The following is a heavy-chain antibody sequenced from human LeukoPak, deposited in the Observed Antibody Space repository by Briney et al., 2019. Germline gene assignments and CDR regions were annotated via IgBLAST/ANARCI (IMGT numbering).Heavy chain of an antibody. Sequence: GGSLRLSCAASNFTFNKDWMNWVRQAPGKGQEWVGRIKPKTDGETTEYAAPVKDRFSISRDDSKSMMYLQMNSLKTEDTAVYYCITPLPYSAQGGQGALVTVSS. V-gene: IGHV3-15*07. CDR2: IKPKTDGETT. D-gene: IGHD2-21*01. CDR3: ITPLPYSAQ. J-gene: IGHJ4*02. CDR1: NFTFNKDW.